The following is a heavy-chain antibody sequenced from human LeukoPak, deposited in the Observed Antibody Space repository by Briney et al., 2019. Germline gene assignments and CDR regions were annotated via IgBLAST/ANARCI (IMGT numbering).Heavy chain of an antibody. V-gene: IGHV3-33*06. CDR1: GFTFSSYG. Sequence: GGSLRLSCAASGFTFSSYGMHWVRQAPGKGLEWVAVIWYDGSNKYYADSVKGRFTISRDNSKNTLYLQMNSLRAEDTAVYYCAKDLSSVGGGMATAWEEFDYWGQGTLVTVSS. CDR2: IWYDGSNK. CDR3: AKDLSSVGGGMATAWEEFDY. D-gene: IGHD5-24*01. J-gene: IGHJ4*02.